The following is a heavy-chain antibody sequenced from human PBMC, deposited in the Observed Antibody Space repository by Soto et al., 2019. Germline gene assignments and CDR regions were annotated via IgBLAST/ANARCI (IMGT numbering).Heavy chain of an antibody. CDR3: ARGQEVGAHFFDS. CDR1: GFTFSGFD. CDR2: IGTAGDT. D-gene: IGHD2-15*01. J-gene: IGHJ4*02. V-gene: IGHV3-13*01. Sequence: HPGGSLRLSCEASGFTFSGFDMHWVRQPTGKGLEWVSTIGTAGDTYYAVSVKGRFTISRDNAKSSLSLQMNSLRAGDTAVYFCARGQEVGAHFFDSWGQGTQVTVSS.